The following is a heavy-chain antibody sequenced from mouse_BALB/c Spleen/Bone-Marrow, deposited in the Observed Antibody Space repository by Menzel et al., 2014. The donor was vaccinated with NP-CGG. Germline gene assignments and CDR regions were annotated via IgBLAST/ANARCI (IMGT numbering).Heavy chain of an antibody. CDR2: INSNGGST. CDR1: GFTFSSYG. Sequence: DVMLVESGGGLVQPGGSLKLSCAASGFTFSSYGMPWVRQTPDKRLELVATINSNGGSTYYPDSVKGRFTISRDNAKNTLYLQMSSLKSEDTAMYYCARVWYFDYWGQGTSLTVSS. CDR3: ARVWYFDY. J-gene: IGHJ2*03. V-gene: IGHV5-6-3*01.